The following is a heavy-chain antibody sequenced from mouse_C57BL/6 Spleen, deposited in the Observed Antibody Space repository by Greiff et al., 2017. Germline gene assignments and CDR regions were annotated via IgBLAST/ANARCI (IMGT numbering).Heavy chain of an antibody. V-gene: IGHV1-50*01. CDR2: IDPSDSYT. CDR1: GYTFTSYW. Sequence: QVQLQQPGAELVKPGASVKLSCKASGYTFTSYWMQWVKQRPGQGLEWIGEIDPSDSYTNYNQKFKGKATLTVDTSSSTAYMQLSSLTSEDSAVYYCARFDYYAMDDWGQGTSVTVSS. J-gene: IGHJ4*01. CDR3: ARFDYYAMDD.